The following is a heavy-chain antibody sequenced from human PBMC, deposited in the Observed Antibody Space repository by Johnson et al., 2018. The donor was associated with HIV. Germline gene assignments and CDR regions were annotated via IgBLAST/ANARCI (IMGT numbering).Heavy chain of an antibody. Sequence: VQLVESGGGLVQPGRSLRLSCTASGFTIYDFAMHWVRQAPGKGLEWVSGISWRSINIGYADSVKGRFTISRADAKNSLYLQMNSLRAEDTAVFYCARDRKWVGARSGDAFDIWGQGTMVTVSS. CDR3: ARDRKWVGARSGDAFDI. J-gene: IGHJ3*02. D-gene: IGHD2-15*01. V-gene: IGHV3-9*01. CDR2: ISWRSINI. CDR1: GFTIYDFA.